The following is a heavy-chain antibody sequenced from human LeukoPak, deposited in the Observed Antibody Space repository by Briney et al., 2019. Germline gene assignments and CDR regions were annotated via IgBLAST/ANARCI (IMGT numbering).Heavy chain of an antibody. CDR2: INPNSGGT. CDR1: GYTFTGYY. CDR3: ATDPQSSDDAFDI. V-gene: IGHV1-2*06. Sequence: ASVKVSCKASGYTFTGYYMHWVQQAPGQGLEWMGRINPNSGGTDYAQKFQGRVTMTRDTSISTAYMELSRLRAEDTAVYYCATDPQSSDDAFDIWGQGTMVTVSS. J-gene: IGHJ3*02.